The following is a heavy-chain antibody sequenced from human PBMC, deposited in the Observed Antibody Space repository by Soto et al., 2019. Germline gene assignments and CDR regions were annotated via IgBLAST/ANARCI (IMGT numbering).Heavy chain of an antibody. CDR1: GGSFSGYY. CDR2: IXXSXXX. Sequence: SETLSLTCAVYGGSFSGYYWSWIRQPPGKGLXWIXXIXXSXXXXXNXXLKSRVTISVDTSKNQFSLKLSSVTAAETAVYYCASRPIAVAGTLHYWGQGTLVTVSS. D-gene: IGHD6-19*01. J-gene: IGHJ4*02. CDR3: ASRPIAVAGTLHY. V-gene: IGHV4-34*01.